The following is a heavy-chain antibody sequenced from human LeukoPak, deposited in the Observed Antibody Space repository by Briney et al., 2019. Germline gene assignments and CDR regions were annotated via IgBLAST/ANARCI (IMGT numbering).Heavy chain of an antibody. D-gene: IGHD5-12*01. CDR3: AKDHGYSGYAVSDY. CDR1: GFTFSNYA. Sequence: GGSLRLSCAASGFTFSNYAMSWVRQAPGKGLEWVSAISGSGGSTYYADSVKGRFTISRDNSKNTLYLQMNSLRAEDTAVYYCAKDHGYSGYAVSDYWGQGTLVTVSS. J-gene: IGHJ4*02. V-gene: IGHV3-23*01. CDR2: ISGSGGST.